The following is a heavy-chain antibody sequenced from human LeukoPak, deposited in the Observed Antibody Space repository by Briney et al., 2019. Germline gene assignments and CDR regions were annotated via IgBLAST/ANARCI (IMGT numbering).Heavy chain of an antibody. D-gene: IGHD3-3*01. V-gene: IGHV4-34*01. CDR3: ARGYDFWSGYYVDY. CDR2: INHSGST. CDR1: GGSFSGYY. Sequence: SETLSLTCAVYGGSFSGYYWSWIRQPPGKGLEWIGEINHSGSTNYNPSLKSRVTISVDTSKNQFSLKLSSVTAADTAVYYCARGYDFWSGYYVDYWGQGPWSPSPQ. J-gene: IGHJ4*02.